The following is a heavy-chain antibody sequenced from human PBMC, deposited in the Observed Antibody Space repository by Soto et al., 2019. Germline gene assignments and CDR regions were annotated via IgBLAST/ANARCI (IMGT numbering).Heavy chain of an antibody. CDR2: FDPEDGET. CDR3: ATEQTYYYDSSGYYLLYYFDY. Sequence: ASVKVSCKVSGYTLTELSMHWVLQAPGKGLEWMGGFDPEDGETIYAQKFQGRVTMTEDTSTDTAYMELSSLRSEDTAVYYCATEQTYYYDSSGYYLLYYFDYWGQGTLVTVSS. D-gene: IGHD3-22*01. CDR1: GYTLTELS. V-gene: IGHV1-24*01. J-gene: IGHJ4*02.